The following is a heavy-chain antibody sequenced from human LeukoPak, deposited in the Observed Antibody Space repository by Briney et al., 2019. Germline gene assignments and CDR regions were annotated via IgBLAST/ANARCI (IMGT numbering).Heavy chain of an antibody. J-gene: IGHJ4*02. CDR1: GYSISSGYY. Sequence: SETLSLTCTVSGYSISSGYYWGWIRQPPGKGLEWIGSIYHSGSTYYNPSLKSRVTISVDTSKNQFSLKLSSVTAADTAVYYRARDRGTWFGELLSTMPFDYWGQGTLVTVSS. V-gene: IGHV4-38-2*02. CDR2: IYHSGST. CDR3: ARDRGTWFGELLSTMPFDY. D-gene: IGHD3-10*01.